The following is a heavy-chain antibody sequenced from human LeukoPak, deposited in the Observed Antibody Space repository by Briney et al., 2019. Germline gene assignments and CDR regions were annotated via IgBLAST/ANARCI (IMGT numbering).Heavy chain of an antibody. V-gene: IGHV4-59*08. CDR1: GGSISSYY. Sequence: SETLSLTCTVSGGSISSYYWSWIRQPPGKGLEWIGYIYYSGSTTYNHFLKSQVTISVDTSKNRFSLKQSSVTAADTAIYHCARHYGFVVGGSSFDFWGRGTLVTVSS. CDR3: ARHYGFVVGGSSFDF. D-gene: IGHD3-10*01. CDR2: IYYSGST. J-gene: IGHJ4*02.